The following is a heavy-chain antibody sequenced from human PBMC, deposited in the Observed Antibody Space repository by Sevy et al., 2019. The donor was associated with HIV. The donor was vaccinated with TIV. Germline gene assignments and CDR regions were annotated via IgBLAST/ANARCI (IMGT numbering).Heavy chain of an antibody. CDR2: IRSKAYGETR. CDR1: GFNVGDYV. CDR3: TRAMYYHDSGSYYGMDV. J-gene: IGHJ6*02. D-gene: IGHD3-10*01. Sequence: SLRLSCRASGFNVGDYVMNWFRQAPGKGLDWVGFIRSKAYGETREYAASVKGRVTISREDSKGIAYLQMHRLKTEDTGRYYCTRAMYYHDSGSYYGMDVWGQGTTVTVSS. V-gene: IGHV3-49*03.